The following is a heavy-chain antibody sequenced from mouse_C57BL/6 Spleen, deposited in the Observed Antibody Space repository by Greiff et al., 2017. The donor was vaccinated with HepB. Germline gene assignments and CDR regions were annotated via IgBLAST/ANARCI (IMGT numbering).Heavy chain of an antibody. CDR3: ARAGTGYAMDY. CDR1: GYTFTSYG. V-gene: IGHV1-81*01. J-gene: IGHJ4*01. D-gene: IGHD3-3*01. CDR2: IYPRSGNT. Sequence: VKLMESGAELARPGASVKLSCKASGYTFTSYGISWVKQRTGQGLEWIGEIYPRSGNTYYNEKFKGKATLTADKSSSTAYMELRSLTSEGSAVYFCARAGTGYAMDYWGQGTSVTVSS.